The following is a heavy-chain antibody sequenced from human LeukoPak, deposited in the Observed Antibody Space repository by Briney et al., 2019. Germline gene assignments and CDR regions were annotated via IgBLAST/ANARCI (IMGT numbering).Heavy chain of an antibody. D-gene: IGHD6-13*01. J-gene: IGHJ5*02. CDR1: GFTFSSYW. V-gene: IGHV3-7*01. CDR3: ARDAAGRGVFNWLDP. Sequence: GGSLRLSCAASGFTFSSYWMSWVRQAPGKGLEWVANIEQDGSEKYYVDSVKGRFTISRDNAKNSLYLQMNSLRAEDTAVYYCARDAAGRGVFNWLDPWGQGTLVTVSS. CDR2: IEQDGSEK.